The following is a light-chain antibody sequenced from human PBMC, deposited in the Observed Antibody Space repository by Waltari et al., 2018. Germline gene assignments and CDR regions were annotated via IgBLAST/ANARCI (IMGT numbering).Light chain of an antibody. CDR3: QQYYTTPLT. V-gene: IGKV4-1*01. J-gene: IGKJ4*01. Sequence: DIVMTQSPDSLAVSLGARATLNCKYTQRGSYTASNKHYLDWYQQKPGQPPKLIIYWASNRESGVPDRFSGSGSGTDFTLTISRLQAEDVAVYYCQQYYTTPLTCGGGTKVEI. CDR1: QRGSYTASNKHY. CDR2: WAS.